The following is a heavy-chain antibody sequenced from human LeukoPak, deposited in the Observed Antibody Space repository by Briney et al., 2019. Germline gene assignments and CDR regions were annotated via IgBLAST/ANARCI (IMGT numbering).Heavy chain of an antibody. Sequence: GGSLRLSCAASGFTFSSYAMTWVRQAPGKGLEWVSTITDVGDIFYTYSVRGRFTISRDNSKNTVYMQMDGLRAEDTAVYYCTRDRGGSPTDVFDYWGQGTLVTVSS. D-gene: IGHD2-15*01. CDR1: GFTFSSYA. J-gene: IGHJ4*02. V-gene: IGHV3-23*01. CDR2: ITDVGDI. CDR3: TRDRGGSPTDVFDY.